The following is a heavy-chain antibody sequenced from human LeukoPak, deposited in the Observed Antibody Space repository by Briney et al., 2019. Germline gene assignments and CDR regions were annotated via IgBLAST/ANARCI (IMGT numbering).Heavy chain of an antibody. CDR3: VITMIVDRTLDAFDI. CDR2: IYSGGST. D-gene: IGHD3-22*01. CDR1: GFTVSSNY. Sequence: PGGSLRLSCAASGFTVSSNYMSWVRQAPGKGLEWVSVIYSGGSTYYADSVKGRFTISRDNSKNTLYLQMNSLRAEDTAVYYCVITMIVDRTLDAFDIWGQGTMVTVSS. J-gene: IGHJ3*02. V-gene: IGHV3-53*01.